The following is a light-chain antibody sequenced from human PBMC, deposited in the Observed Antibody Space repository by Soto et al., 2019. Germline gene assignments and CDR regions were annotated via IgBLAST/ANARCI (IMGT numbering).Light chain of an antibody. J-gene: IGKJ1*01. Sequence: EIVLTQSPGTLSLSPGERATLSCRASQSVSNNYLAWYQQKPGQAPRLLIYGASNRATGIPDRFSGSGSGTDFTLTISRLEPDDFAVYYCQQYGSSGTFGQGPKVDIK. CDR2: GAS. CDR3: QQYGSSGT. CDR1: QSVSNNY. V-gene: IGKV3-20*01.